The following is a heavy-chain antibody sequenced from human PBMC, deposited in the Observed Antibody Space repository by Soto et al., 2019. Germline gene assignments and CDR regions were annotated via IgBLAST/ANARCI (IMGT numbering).Heavy chain of an antibody. CDR2: INSDGSTT. D-gene: IGHD5-18*01. V-gene: IGHV3-74*01. J-gene: IGHJ6*02. Sequence: PGGCLRLSCAASGFSLTNYWMHWVRQAPGKGLVWVSRINSDGSTTNYADPVKGRFTISRDNAENTVYLQMNSLRDEDTAVYYCARGIRNYYGVDVWGQGTTVTVSS. CDR1: GFSLTNYW. CDR3: ARGIRNYYGVDV.